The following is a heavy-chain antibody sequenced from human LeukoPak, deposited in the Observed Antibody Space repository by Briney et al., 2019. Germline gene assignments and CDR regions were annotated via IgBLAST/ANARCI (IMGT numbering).Heavy chain of an antibody. CDR1: GFSFSSYS. CDR2: ISSSSTTI. J-gene: IGHJ6*02. D-gene: IGHD6-13*01. Sequence: GGSLRLSCAASGFSFSSYSMNWVRQAPGKGLEWVSYISSSSTTIYYADSVKGRFTISRDNAKNSLYLQMNSLRAEDTAVYYCARDGIAAAGQYYCYGMDVWGQGTTVTVSS. CDR3: ARDGIAAAGQYYCYGMDV. V-gene: IGHV3-48*01.